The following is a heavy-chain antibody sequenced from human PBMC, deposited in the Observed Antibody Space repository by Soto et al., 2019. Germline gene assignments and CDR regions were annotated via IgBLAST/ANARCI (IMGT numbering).Heavy chain of an antibody. CDR3: ARHPSNPMVHVYGMDV. V-gene: IGHV1-2*04. J-gene: IGHJ6*02. Sequence: GASVKVSCKSSGYTFTDYHMHWVRQAPGQGLEWMGWINPSSGGTNYAQKFQGWVTMTRDTSISTAYLELSSLKSDDTAVYYCARHPSNPMVHVYGMDVWGQGTTVTVSS. CDR2: INPSSGGT. CDR1: GYTFTDYH. D-gene: IGHD3-10*01.